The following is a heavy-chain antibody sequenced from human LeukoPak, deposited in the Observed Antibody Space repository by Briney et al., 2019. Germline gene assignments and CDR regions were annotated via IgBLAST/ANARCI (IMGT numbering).Heavy chain of an antibody. CDR3: AGGPDRGY. D-gene: IGHD1-14*01. J-gene: IGHJ4*02. V-gene: IGHV3-30*02. Sequence: PGGSLRLSCAASGFALGSYGMHWVRQAPGKGLEWVAYMRYDGTNKYSAASVKGRFTISRDNSKNTLYLQMNSLRAEDTAVYYCAGGPDRGYWGQGTLVTVSS. CDR2: MRYDGTNK. CDR1: GFALGSYG.